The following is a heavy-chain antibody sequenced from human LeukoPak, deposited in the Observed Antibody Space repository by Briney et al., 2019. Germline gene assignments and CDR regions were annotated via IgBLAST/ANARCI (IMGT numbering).Heavy chain of an antibody. CDR1: GGSISSSSYY. V-gene: IGHV4-39*07. J-gene: IGHJ3*02. D-gene: IGHD4-17*01. CDR3: ARDRGTTAAQAFDI. CDR2: IYYSGST. Sequence: SETLSLTCTVSGGSISSSSYYWGWIRQPPGKGLEWIGSIYYSGSTYYNPSLKSRVTISVDTSKNQFSLKLSSVTAADTAVYYCARDRGTTAAQAFDIWGQGTMVTVSS.